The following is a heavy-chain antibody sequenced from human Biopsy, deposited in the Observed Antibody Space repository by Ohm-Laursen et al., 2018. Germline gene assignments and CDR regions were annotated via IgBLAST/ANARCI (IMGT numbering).Heavy chain of an antibody. CDR2: IYYSGGT. CDR1: GGSMTGYE. V-gene: IGHV4-59*01. CDR3: ARVEAGTYDALDI. D-gene: IGHD1-26*01. Sequence: GTLSLTCSVSGGSMTGYEWSWIRLAPGKGLEWIGSIYYSGGTKYNPSLASRVTFSVDMSKSQFSLKLYSVTAADAAVYYCARVEAGTYDALDIWGQGTLVAVSA. J-gene: IGHJ3*02.